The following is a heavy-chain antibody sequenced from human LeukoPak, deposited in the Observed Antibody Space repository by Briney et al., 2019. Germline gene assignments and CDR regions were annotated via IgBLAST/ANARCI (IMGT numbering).Heavy chain of an antibody. Sequence: SETLSLTCTVSGGAISSNYWSWIRQPAGKGLEWIGQIYTSGSTNYNPSLKSRVTISVDTSKNQFSLKLSSVTAADTAVYYCARAVFPNYYYMDVWGKGTTVTISS. CDR2: IYTSGST. CDR3: ARAVFPNYYYMDV. V-gene: IGHV4-4*07. D-gene: IGHD2-21*01. J-gene: IGHJ6*03. CDR1: GGAISSNY.